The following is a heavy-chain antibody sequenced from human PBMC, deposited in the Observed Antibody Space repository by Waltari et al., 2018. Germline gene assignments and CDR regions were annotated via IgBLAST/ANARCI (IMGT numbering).Heavy chain of an antibody. Sequence: QLQLQESGPGLVKPSETLSLTCTVSVGSISSSSSYWGWIRQPPGKGLEWIGSIYYSGSTYYNPSLKSRVTISVDTSKNQFSLKLSSVTAADTAVYYCARQSGGSGISSMSYWGQGTLVTVSS. CDR1: VGSISSSSSY. CDR2: IYYSGST. J-gene: IGHJ4*02. V-gene: IGHV4-39*01. CDR3: ARQSGGSGISSMSY. D-gene: IGHD2-15*01.